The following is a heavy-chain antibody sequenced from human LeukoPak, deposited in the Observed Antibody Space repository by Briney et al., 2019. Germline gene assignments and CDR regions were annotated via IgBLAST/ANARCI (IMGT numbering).Heavy chain of an antibody. CDR3: AREVITIFGQHYFDY. CDR1: GFTVSSNY. Sequence: GGSLRLSCAASGFTVSSNYMSWVRQAPGKGLEWVLGMDSSGTTYYADSVKGRFTISRDKSKSPLQLPMTSLRAEDTAVDYCAREVITIFGQHYFDYCGQGTLVTVSS. V-gene: IGHV3-66*03. J-gene: IGHJ4*02. CDR2: MDSSGTT. D-gene: IGHD3-3*01.